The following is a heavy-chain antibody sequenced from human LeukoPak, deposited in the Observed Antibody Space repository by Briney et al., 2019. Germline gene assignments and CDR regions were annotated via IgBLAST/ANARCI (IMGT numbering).Heavy chain of an antibody. CDR2: IIPIFGTA. Sequence: ASVKVSCKASGGTFSSYAISWVRQAPGQGLEWMGGIIPIFGTANYAQKFQGRVTITADKSTSTAYMELSSLRSEDTAVYYCARDRSDYDILTGYYPHAFDIWGQGTMVTVSS. J-gene: IGHJ3*02. D-gene: IGHD3-9*01. V-gene: IGHV1-69*06. CDR1: GGTFSSYA. CDR3: ARDRSDYDILTGYYPHAFDI.